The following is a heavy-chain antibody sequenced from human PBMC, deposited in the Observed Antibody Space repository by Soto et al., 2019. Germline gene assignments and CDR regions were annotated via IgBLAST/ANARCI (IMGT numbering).Heavy chain of an antibody. CDR3: ARDFREYSSGWHKYYFDY. CDR2: INAGNGNT. Sequence: GASVKVSCKASGYTFTSYAMHWVRQAPGQRLEWMGWINAGNGNTKYSQKFQGRVTITRDTSASTAYMELSSLRSEDTAVYYCARDFREYSSGWHKYYFDYWGQGTLVTVSS. CDR1: GYTFTSYA. D-gene: IGHD6-19*01. J-gene: IGHJ4*02. V-gene: IGHV1-3*01.